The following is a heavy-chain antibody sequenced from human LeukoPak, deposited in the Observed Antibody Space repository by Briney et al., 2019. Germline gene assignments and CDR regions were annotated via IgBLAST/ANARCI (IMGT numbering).Heavy chain of an antibody. J-gene: IGHJ4*02. CDR3: TRQLVGEDFDY. V-gene: IGHV3-30*03. D-gene: IGHD3-16*01. Sequence: QTGGSLRLSCAASGFTFSSHDMHWVRQAPGKGLEWVTVISYDGSNKYYADSVKGRFTISRDNSKNTLYLQMNSLRAEDTAVYYCTRQLVGEDFDYWGQGTLVTVSS. CDR1: GFTFSSHD. CDR2: ISYDGSNK.